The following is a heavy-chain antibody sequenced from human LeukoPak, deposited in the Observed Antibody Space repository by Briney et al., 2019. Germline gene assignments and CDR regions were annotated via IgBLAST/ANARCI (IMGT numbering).Heavy chain of an antibody. CDR2: VSYDGINK. CDR1: GFSFSHFG. V-gene: IGHV3-30*03. CDR3: ARDFQQLGAFDI. J-gene: IGHJ3*02. D-gene: IGHD6-13*01. Sequence: GGSLRLSCAASGFSFSHFGMHWVRQAPGKGLEWVALVSYDGINKYYADSVKGRFTISRDNSKNTLYLQMNSLRAEDTAVYYCARDFQQLGAFDIWGQGTMVTVSS.